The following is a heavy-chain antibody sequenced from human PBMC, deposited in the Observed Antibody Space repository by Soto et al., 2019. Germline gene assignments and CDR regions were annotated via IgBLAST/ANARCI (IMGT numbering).Heavy chain of an antibody. V-gene: IGHV1-3*01. J-gene: IGHJ6*03. Sequence: QVHLVQSGAEVKKPGASVKISCEASGYPFSDYAIHWVRQAPGQRLEWMGRINAGNGNTEYSQPFQGRLTITRDSSARTAFMELGSLTSHDSAVYFCARDRDRGAYYYYYMDVWGRGTTVIVSS. D-gene: IGHD3-10*01. CDR2: INAGNGNT. CDR3: ARDRDRGAYYYYYMDV. CDR1: GYPFSDYA.